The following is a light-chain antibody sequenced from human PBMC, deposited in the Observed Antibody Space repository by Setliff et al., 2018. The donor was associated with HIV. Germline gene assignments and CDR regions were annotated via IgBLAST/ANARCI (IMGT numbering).Light chain of an antibody. V-gene: IGLV6-57*01. CDR3: QSYGSNIYVV. CDR2: EDD. CDR1: SGSIASNY. Sequence: NFMLTQPHSVSESPGKTVTISCTRSSGSIASNYVQWYQQRPGSSPTAVIYEDDQRPSGVPDRFSGSIDRSSNSASLTISGLKTEDEADYYCQSYGSNIYVVFGGGTKVT. J-gene: IGLJ2*01.